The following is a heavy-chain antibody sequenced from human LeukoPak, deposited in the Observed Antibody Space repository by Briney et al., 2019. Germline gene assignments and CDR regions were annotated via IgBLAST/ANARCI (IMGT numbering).Heavy chain of an antibody. D-gene: IGHD1-1*01. CDR2: ISRSGENT. J-gene: IGHJ5*02. V-gene: IGHV3-23*01. CDR3: AQGGTLDP. Sequence: PGGSLRLSCAASGFIFSSYAMSWVRQAPGKGLEWVSAISRSGENTYYADSVKGRFTISRDNSKNTLYLQMNSLRAEDTAVYYCAQGGTLDPWGQGTLVTVSS. CDR1: GFIFSSYA.